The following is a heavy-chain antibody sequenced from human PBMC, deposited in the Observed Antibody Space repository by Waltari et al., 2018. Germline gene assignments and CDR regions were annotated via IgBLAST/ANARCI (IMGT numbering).Heavy chain of an antibody. Sequence: QVQLVQSGAEVKNPGASVKVSCKTSGYNFIAYYLHWVRQAPGQGLEWMGWNEPKSGDTYYAQKFQGRVTMTRDTSISTVYLELDRLNSDDTGVYFCARDLGEAYLLYEWFDPWGQGTLVTVSS. D-gene: IGHD2-2*02. V-gene: IGHV1-2*02. CDR1: GYNFIAYY. J-gene: IGHJ5*02. CDR3: ARDLGEAYLLYEWFDP. CDR2: NEPKSGDT.